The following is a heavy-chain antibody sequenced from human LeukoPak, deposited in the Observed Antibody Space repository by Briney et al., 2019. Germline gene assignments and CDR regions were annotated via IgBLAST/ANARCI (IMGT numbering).Heavy chain of an antibody. D-gene: IGHD6-13*01. Sequence: GGSLKLSCEASGFTFSGSAMHWVRQASGKGLEWLGHIKSKGNSHATAYAASLKGRFNISRADTKNKAYLQSKNLETADTAMYYCARQSGAAIPFVYWGQGTLVTVSS. CDR3: ARQSGAAIPFVY. CDR2: IKSKGNSHAT. V-gene: IGHV3-73*01. CDR1: GFTFSGSA. J-gene: IGHJ4*02.